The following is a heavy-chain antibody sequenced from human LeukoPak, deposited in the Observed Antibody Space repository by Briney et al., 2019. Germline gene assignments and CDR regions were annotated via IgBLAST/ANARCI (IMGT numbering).Heavy chain of an antibody. CDR1: GFTFSSYG. J-gene: IGHJ4*02. Sequence: AGGSLRLSCAASGFTFSSYGMHWVRQAPGKGLEWVAVISYDGSNKYYADSVKGRFTISRDNSKNTLYLQMNSLRAEDTAVYYCANRPDYWGQGTLVTVSS. CDR3: ANRPDY. CDR2: ISYDGSNK. V-gene: IGHV3-30*18.